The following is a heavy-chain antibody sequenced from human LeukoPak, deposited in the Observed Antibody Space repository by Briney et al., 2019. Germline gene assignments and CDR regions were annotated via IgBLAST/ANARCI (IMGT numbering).Heavy chain of an antibody. Sequence: PRRSLRLSRATSGFTFSNYGMHSVRHAPGKELEWVAVISYDGSNKYYADSVKGRFTISRDNSKNTLYLQMNSLRPEDAAVYYCANLPLWGQGTLVTVSS. CDR2: ISYDGSNK. CDR3: ANLPL. J-gene: IGHJ4*02. V-gene: IGHV3-30*18. CDR1: GFTFSNYG.